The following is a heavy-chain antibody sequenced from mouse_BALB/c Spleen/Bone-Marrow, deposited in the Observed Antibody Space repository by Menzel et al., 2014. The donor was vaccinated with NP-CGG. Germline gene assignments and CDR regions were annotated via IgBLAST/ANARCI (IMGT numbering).Heavy chain of an antibody. CDR1: GFDFSGFW. J-gene: IGHJ3*01. Sequence: VQLKQSGGGLVQPGGSLKLSCAASGFDFSGFWMGWVRQAPGKGLEWIGEINPDSSTINYTPSLKDRFIISRDNAKNTLYLRMSKVRSEDTALYYRARLGYYGGLAYWGQGTLVTVSA. D-gene: IGHD2-3*01. CDR2: INPDSSTI. CDR3: ARLGYYGGLAY. V-gene: IGHV4-1*02.